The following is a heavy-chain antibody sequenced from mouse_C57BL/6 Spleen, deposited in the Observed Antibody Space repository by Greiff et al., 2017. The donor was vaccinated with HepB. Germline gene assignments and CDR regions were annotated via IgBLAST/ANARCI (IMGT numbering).Heavy chain of an antibody. D-gene: IGHD2-4*01. CDR3: ARYAYDYDSWFAY. V-gene: IGHV7-3*01. CDR2: IRNKANGYTT. Sequence: EVKLMESGGGLVQPGGSLSLSCAASGFTFTDYYMSWVRQPPGKALEWLGFIRNKANGYTTEYSASVKGRFTISRDNSQSILYLQMNALRAEDSATYYCARYAYDYDSWFAYWGQGTLVTVSA. J-gene: IGHJ3*01. CDR1: GFTFTDYY.